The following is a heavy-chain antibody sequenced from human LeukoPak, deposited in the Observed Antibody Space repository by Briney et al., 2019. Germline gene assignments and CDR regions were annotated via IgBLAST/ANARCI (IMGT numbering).Heavy chain of an antibody. CDR2: IWYDGSNK. J-gene: IGHJ4*02. Sequence: GGSLRLSCAASGFTLSSYGMHWVRQAQGKGLEGVAVIWYDGSNKYYADSVKGRFTISRDNSKNTLYLQMDSLRAEDTAVYYCARGYIAAAGYFDYWGQGTLVTVSS. CDR1: GFTLSSYG. CDR3: ARGYIAAAGYFDY. V-gene: IGHV3-33*01. D-gene: IGHD6-13*01.